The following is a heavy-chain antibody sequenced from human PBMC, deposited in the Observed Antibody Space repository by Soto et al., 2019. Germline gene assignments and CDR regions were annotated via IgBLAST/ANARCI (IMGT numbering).Heavy chain of an antibody. CDR2: INPNSGGT. J-gene: IGHJ5*02. CDR1: GYTFTGYY. CDR3: ARGGIFGVVIYWFDP. V-gene: IGHV1-2*02. Sequence: ASVKVSCKASGYTFTGYYMHCVRQAPGQGLEWMGWINPNSGGTNYAQKFQGRVTMTRDTSISTAYMELSRLRSDDTAVYYCARGGIFGVVIYWFDPWGQGTLVTVSS. D-gene: IGHD3-3*01.